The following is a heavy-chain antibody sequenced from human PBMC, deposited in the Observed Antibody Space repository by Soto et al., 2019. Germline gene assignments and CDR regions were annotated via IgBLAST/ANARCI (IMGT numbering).Heavy chain of an antibody. CDR1: GGSFSGYY. Sequence: TLSLTCAVYGGSFSGYYWSWIRQPPGKGLEWIGEINHSGSTNYNPPLKSRVTISVDTSKNQFSLKLSSVTAADTAVYYCARGSRYIVLIVYANPRPAKDYFDYWGQGTLVTVSS. J-gene: IGHJ4*02. D-gene: IGHD2-8*01. CDR3: ARGSRYIVLIVYANPRPAKDYFDY. CDR2: INHSGST. V-gene: IGHV4-34*01.